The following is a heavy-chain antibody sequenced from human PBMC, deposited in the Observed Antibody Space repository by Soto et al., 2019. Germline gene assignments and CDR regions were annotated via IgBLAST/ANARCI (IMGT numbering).Heavy chain of an antibody. CDR1: GDSISSGGYY. Sequence: QVQLQESGPGLVKPSQTLSLTCTVSGDSISSGGYYWSLIRQHPGKGLEWIGYIYYSGSTYYNPSLKSRVIISVDTSKNQFSLKLSSVTAADTAVYYCARGSTVAAILFDYWGEGTLVTVSS. CDR3: ARGSTVAAILFDY. CDR2: IYYSGST. V-gene: IGHV4-31*03. J-gene: IGHJ4*02. D-gene: IGHD2-15*01.